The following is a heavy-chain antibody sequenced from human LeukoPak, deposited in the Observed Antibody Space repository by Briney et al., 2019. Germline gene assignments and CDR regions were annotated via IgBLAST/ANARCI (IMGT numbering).Heavy chain of an antibody. CDR1: GGSISSSDYY. CDR3: ARDRGYSGYDRGDAFDI. Sequence: PSETLSLTCTVSGGSISSSDYYWGWIRQPPGKGLEWIGSIYYSGSTNYNPSLKSRVTISVDTSKNQFSLKLSSVTAADTAVYYCARDRGYSGYDRGDAFDIWGQGTMVTVSS. J-gene: IGHJ3*02. CDR2: IYYSGST. V-gene: IGHV4-39*07. D-gene: IGHD5-12*01.